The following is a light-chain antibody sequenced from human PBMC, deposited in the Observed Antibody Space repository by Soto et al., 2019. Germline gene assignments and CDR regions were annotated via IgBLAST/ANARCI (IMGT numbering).Light chain of an antibody. Sequence: QSVLTQPPSVSAAPRQRVTISCSGNSSNLGNNFVSWYQQLPGAPPKLLIYDNTQRPSGIPVRFSGSKSGTSATLGITGLQTGDEADYYCGTWDNSLSAWVFGGGTKLTVL. J-gene: IGLJ3*02. V-gene: IGLV1-51*01. CDR2: DNT. CDR3: GTWDNSLSAWV. CDR1: SSNLGNNF.